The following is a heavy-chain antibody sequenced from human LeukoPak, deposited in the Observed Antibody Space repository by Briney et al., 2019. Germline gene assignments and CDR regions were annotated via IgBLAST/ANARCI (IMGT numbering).Heavy chain of an antibody. V-gene: IGHV4-59*01. CDR3: ARYDSSAIYGGGFDI. D-gene: IGHD3-22*01. J-gene: IGHJ3*02. Sequence: SETLSLTCTVSGGSISSYYWSWIRQPPGKGLEWIGYIYYSGSANYNPSLKSRVTISLDTSKNQFSLKLSSVTAADTAVYYCARYDSSAIYGGGFDIWGQGTMVTVSS. CDR2: IYYSGSA. CDR1: GGSISSYY.